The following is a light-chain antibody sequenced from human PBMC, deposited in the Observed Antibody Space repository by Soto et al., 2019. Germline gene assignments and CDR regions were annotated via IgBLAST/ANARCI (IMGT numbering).Light chain of an antibody. CDR3: SSYPSSSTPWV. V-gene: IGLV2-14*01. Sequence: QSALTQPASVSGSPGQSITISCTGTSSAVGGYNYVSWYQQHPGKAPKLMIYEVSNRPSGVSNRFSGSKSGNTASLTISGLQAEDEDDYYCSSYPSSSTPWVFGGGTKLTVL. CDR1: SSAVGGYNY. CDR2: EVS. J-gene: IGLJ3*02.